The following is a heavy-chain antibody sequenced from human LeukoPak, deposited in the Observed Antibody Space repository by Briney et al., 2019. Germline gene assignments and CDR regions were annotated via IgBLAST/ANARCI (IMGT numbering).Heavy chain of an antibody. CDR1: GYSFTSYW. Sequence: GESLKISCKGSGYSFTSYWIGWVRQMPGKGLEWMGIIYPGDSDTRYSPSFQGQVTISADKSISTAYLQWSSLKASDTAMYYCARQGVAYCGGDCYHDAFSIWGQGTMVTVSS. D-gene: IGHD2-21*02. CDR3: ARQGVAYCGGDCYHDAFSI. V-gene: IGHV5-51*01. CDR2: IYPGDSDT. J-gene: IGHJ3*02.